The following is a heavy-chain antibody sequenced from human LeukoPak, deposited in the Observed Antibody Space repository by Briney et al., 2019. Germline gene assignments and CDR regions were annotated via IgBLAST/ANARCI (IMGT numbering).Heavy chain of an antibody. V-gene: IGHV4-4*02. Sequence: SETLSLTCAVSGGSISSNNWWIWVRQSPEKGLEWIGEIYHDGSTNYNPSLKSRVTISMDKSKNQLSLKLNFVTAADTAVYYCARVAPYDSSGYYRRPFDYWGQGTLVTVSS. CDR2: IYHDGST. J-gene: IGHJ4*02. CDR3: ARVAPYDSSGYYRRPFDY. D-gene: IGHD3-22*01. CDR1: GGSISSNNW.